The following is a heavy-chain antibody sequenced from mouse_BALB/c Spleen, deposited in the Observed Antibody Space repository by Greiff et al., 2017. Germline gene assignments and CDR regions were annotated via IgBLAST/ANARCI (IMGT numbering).Heavy chain of an antibody. Sequence: EVKLVESGGGLVQPGGSLRLSCATSGFTFTDYYMSWVRQPPGKALEWLGFIRNKANGYTTEYSASVKGRFTISRDTSQSILYLQMNTLRAEDSATYYCARDNYGSSYVRYFDVWGEGTTVTVSS. CDR1: GFTFTDYY. D-gene: IGHD1-1*01. V-gene: IGHV7-3*02. J-gene: IGHJ1*01. CDR2: IRNKANGYTT. CDR3: ARDNYGSSYVRYFDV.